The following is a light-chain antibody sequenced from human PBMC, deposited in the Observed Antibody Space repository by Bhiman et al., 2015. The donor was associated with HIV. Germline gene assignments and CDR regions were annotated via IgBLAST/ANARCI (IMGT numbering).Light chain of an antibody. V-gene: IGLV1-51*01. CDR3: GTWDSSLSAEV. Sequence: QSVLTQPPSVSAAPGQKVTISCSGSSSNIGNNYVSWYQQLPGTAPKLLIYDNNKRPSGISDRFSGSKSGTSATLGITGLQTGDEADYYCGTWDSSLSAEVFGGGTKLTVL. CDR1: SSNIGNNY. J-gene: IGLJ3*02. CDR2: DNN.